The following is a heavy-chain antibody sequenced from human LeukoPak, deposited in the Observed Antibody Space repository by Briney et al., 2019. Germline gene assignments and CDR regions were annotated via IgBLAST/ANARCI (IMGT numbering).Heavy chain of an antibody. Sequence: PSETLSLTCTVSGGSISSYYWSWIRQPPGKGLEWIGYIYYSGSTNYNPSLKSRVTISVDTSKNQFSLKLSSVTAADTAVYYCARGILLRFSGSAFDIWGQGTMVTVSS. CDR2: IYYSGST. J-gene: IGHJ3*02. CDR1: GGSISSYY. D-gene: IGHD3-3*01. CDR3: ARGILLRFSGSAFDI. V-gene: IGHV4-59*01.